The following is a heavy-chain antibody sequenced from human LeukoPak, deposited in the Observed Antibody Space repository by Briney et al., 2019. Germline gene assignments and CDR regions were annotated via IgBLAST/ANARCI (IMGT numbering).Heavy chain of an antibody. D-gene: IGHD1-20*01. V-gene: IGHV3-30*18. J-gene: IGHJ6*03. CDR2: ISYDGSNK. CDR1: GFTFSSYG. CDR3: AKVTGITGRRSEGYYYYYMDV. Sequence: GGSLRLSCAASGFTFSSYGMHWVRQAPGKGLEWVAVISYDGSNKYYADSVKGRFTISRDNSKNTLYLQMNSLRAEDTAVYYCAKVTGITGRRSEGYYYYYMDVWGKGTTVTVSS.